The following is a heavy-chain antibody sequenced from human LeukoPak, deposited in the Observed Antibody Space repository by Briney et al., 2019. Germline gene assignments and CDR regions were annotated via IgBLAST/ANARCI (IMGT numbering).Heavy chain of an antibody. CDR3: ARPIAVAGTGY. CDR1: GGSISSSSYY. Sequence: SGTLSLTCTVSGGSISSSSYYWGWIRQPPGKGLEWIGSIYYSGSTYYNPSLKSRVTISVDTSKNQFSLKLSSVTAADTAVYYCARPIAVAGTGYWGQGTLVTVSS. D-gene: IGHD6-19*01. CDR2: IYYSGST. J-gene: IGHJ4*02. V-gene: IGHV4-39*01.